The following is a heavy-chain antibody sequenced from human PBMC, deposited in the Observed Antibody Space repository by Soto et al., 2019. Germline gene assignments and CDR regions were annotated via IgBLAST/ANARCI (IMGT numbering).Heavy chain of an antibody. CDR3: ARELGPMGADRMFRGVQDYYYGMDV. Sequence: QVQLVQSGAEVKKPGSSVKVSCKASGGTFSSYAISWVRQAPGQGLEWMGGIIPIFGTANYAQKFQGRVTITADKSTSTAYMELSSLRSEDTAVYYCARELGPMGADRMFRGVQDYYYGMDVWGQGTTVTVSS. V-gene: IGHV1-69*06. CDR2: IIPIFGTA. J-gene: IGHJ6*02. D-gene: IGHD3-10*01. CDR1: GGTFSSYA.